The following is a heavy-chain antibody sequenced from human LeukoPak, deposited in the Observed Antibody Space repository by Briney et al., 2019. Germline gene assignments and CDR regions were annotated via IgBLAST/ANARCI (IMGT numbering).Heavy chain of an antibody. Sequence: SVTVSCKAFGGTFSSYAISWVRQAPGQGLEWMGGIIPIFGTANYAQKFQGRVTITADESTSTAYMELSSLRSEDTAVYYCARVERAERKLVAGLGYWGQGTLVTVSS. J-gene: IGHJ4*02. CDR3: ARVERAERKLVAGLGY. D-gene: IGHD2-15*01. CDR1: GGTFSSYA. V-gene: IGHV1-69*01. CDR2: IIPIFGTA.